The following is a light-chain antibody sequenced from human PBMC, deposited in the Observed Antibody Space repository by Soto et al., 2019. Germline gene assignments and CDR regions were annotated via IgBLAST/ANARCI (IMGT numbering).Light chain of an antibody. CDR2: DAS. CDR1: QSVSNNF. V-gene: IGKV3-20*01. Sequence: EIVLTQSPGTLSLSPGERGTLSCRASQSVSNNFLAWYQQKPGQAPRLLIYDASTRATGIPDRFSGSGSGTDFTLTISRLEPEDFAVYYCQQYGRSPLTFGPGTRWIS. CDR3: QQYGRSPLT. J-gene: IGKJ3*01.